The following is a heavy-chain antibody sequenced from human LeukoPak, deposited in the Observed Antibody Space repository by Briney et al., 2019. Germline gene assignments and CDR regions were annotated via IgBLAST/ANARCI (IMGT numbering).Heavy chain of an antibody. V-gene: IGHV3-33*08. CDR2: IWYDGSQK. CDR1: GFSFSDAW. J-gene: IGHJ4*02. D-gene: IGHD6-19*01. Sequence: GGSLRLSCEASGFSFSDAWMSWVRQAPGKGLEWVAVIWYDGSQKHYADSVNGRFTISRDDSKNTLFLQMSGLRDDDTAMYYCAGAYSAGWFSYWGQGTPVIVSS. CDR3: AGAYSAGWFSY.